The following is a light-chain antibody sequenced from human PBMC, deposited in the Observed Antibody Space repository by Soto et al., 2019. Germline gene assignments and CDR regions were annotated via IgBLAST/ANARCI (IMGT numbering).Light chain of an antibody. V-gene: IGKV1-39*01. CDR1: QSIATF. J-gene: IGKJ2*01. Sequence: DIQMTQSPSSLSVSVRDRVTITCRASQSIATFLHWYQQKPGKAPKLLIYASFNLQSGVPSRFSCSGSGTDFTLTISSLQPEDFATYYCQQSYNIPYTFGQGTELEIK. CDR3: QQSYNIPYT. CDR2: ASF.